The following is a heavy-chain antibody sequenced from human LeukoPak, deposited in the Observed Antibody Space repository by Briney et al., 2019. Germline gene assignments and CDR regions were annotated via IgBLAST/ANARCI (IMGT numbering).Heavy chain of an antibody. Sequence: GGSLRLSCAASGFTFDDYAMHWVRQAPGKGLEWVSSISASGADTYYADSVKGRFTISRDNSKNTLYLQMNSLRAEDTAVYYCAKHSIRSYYLDFQHWGQGTLVTVSS. CDR1: GFTFDDYA. J-gene: IGHJ1*01. CDR3: AKHSIRSYYLDFQH. V-gene: IGHV3-23*01. D-gene: IGHD1-26*01. CDR2: ISASGADT.